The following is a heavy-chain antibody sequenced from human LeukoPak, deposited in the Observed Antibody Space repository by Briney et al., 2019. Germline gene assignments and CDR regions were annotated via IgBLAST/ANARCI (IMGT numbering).Heavy chain of an antibody. CDR1: GGSFGGYY. V-gene: IGHV4-34*01. J-gene: IGHJ4*02. D-gene: IGHD6-19*01. CDR2: INHSGST. CDR3: ARGRRRSQWLVGSVLVTSDY. Sequence: ETLSLTCAVYGGSFGGYYWSWIRQPPGKGLEWIGEINHSGSTNYNPSLKSRVTISVDTSKNQFSLKLSSVTAADTAVYYCARGRRRSQWLVGSVLVTSDYWGQGTLVTVSS.